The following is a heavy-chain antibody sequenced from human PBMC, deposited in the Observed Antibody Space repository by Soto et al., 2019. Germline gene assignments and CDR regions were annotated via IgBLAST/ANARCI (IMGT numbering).Heavy chain of an antibody. CDR1: GYSISSSNSH. J-gene: IGHJ3*02. Sequence: PSETLSLTCAVSGYSISSSNSHWGWTRQPPGKGLEYIGSVYYGGAIFYSGNIYYNPSLKSRVTISVDTSKNQFSLRLSSVTAADTGVYYCVRYDRINMKPYSPEGFHIWGQGTMVTVSS. CDR3: VRYDRINMKPYSPEGFHI. CDR2: VYYGGAIFYSGNI. V-gene: IGHV4-39*01. D-gene: IGHD3-3*02.